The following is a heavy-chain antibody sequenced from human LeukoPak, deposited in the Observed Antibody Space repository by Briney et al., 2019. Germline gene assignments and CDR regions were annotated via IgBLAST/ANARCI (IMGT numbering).Heavy chain of an antibody. Sequence: SETLSLTCTVSGGSISSSSYYWGWIRQPPGKGLEWIGSIYYSGSTYYNPSLKTRVTISVDTSKNQFSLKLSSVTAADTAVYYCASFFRSSGWYTYQFDCGGQGTLVTVSS. V-gene: IGHV4-39*01. CDR1: GGSISSSSYY. CDR2: IYYSGST. D-gene: IGHD6-19*01. J-gene: IGHJ4*02. CDR3: ASFFRSSGWYTYQFDC.